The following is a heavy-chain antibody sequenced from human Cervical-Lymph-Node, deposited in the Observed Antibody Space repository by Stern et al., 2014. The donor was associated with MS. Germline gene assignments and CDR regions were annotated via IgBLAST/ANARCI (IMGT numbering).Heavy chain of an antibody. V-gene: IGHV3-64*02. D-gene: IGHD5-18*01. J-gene: IGHJ4*02. CDR3: ARLRGYSSGYLDY. Sequence: VQLVESGAGLVQPGGSLRLSCVASGFTFRSYAMHWVRQAPGKGLEYVSGISSNGVTTYYADSVKGRFSISRDDSNNTLYLHMGSLRVEDVAVYYFARLRGYSSGYLDYWGQGALVTVSS. CDR1: GFTFRSYA. CDR2: ISSNGVTT.